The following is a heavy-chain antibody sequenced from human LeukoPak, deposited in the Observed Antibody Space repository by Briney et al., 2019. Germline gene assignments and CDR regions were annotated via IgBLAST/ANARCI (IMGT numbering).Heavy chain of an antibody. CDR3: ARAPSEIGGYYPEYFRH. V-gene: IGHV3-74*01. J-gene: IGHJ1*01. CDR1: GFTCSSYW. Sequence: GGSLRLSCAASGFTCSSYWMHWVRQAPGKGLVWVSRIKSDGSTRYADSVKGRFTVSRDNAKNTVSLQMNSLRAEDTGVYYCARAPSEIGGYYPEYFRHWGQGTLVIVSS. D-gene: IGHD3-22*01. CDR2: IKSDGST.